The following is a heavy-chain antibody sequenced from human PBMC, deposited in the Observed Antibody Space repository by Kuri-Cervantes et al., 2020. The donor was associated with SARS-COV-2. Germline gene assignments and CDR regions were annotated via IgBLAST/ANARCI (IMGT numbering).Heavy chain of an antibody. CDR1: GFTSSSYS. D-gene: IGHD3-10*01. CDR2: INSDGSST. V-gene: IGHV3-74*01. Sequence: GESLKISCAASGFTSSSYSMNWVRQAPGKGLVWASRINSDGSSTSYADSVKGRFTISRDNAKNSLYLQMNSLRAEDTAVYYCARDNVGYYYYGMDVWGQGPTVTVSS. CDR3: ARDNVGYYYYGMDV. J-gene: IGHJ6*02.